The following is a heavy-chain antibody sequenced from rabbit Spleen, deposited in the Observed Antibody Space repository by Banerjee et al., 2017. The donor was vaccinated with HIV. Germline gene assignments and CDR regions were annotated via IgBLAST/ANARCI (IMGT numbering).Heavy chain of an antibody. CDR3: ARGIDGSGYNDFNL. Sequence: QEQLVESGGGLVQPGASLTLTCTASGVSFNFNNYMCWVRQAPGKGLEWVGCVDVGGSGFTYFANWAKGRFTISKPSSTTVTLQMTSLTAADTATYFCARGIDGSGYNDFNLWGPGTLVTVS. V-gene: IGHV1S45*01. D-gene: IGHD1-1*01. J-gene: IGHJ4*01. CDR1: GVSFNFNNY. CDR2: VDVGGSGFT.